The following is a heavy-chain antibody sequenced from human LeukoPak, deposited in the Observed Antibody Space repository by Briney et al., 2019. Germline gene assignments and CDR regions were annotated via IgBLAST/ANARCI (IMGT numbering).Heavy chain of an antibody. V-gene: IGHV3-43*01. CDR2: ISWDGGST. D-gene: IGHD2-2*01. CDR3: AKDGGGSTSYTLDY. CDR1: GFTFDDYT. Sequence: GGSLRLSCAASGFTFDDYTMHWVRQAPGKGLEWVSLISWDGGSTYYADSVKGRFTISRDNSKNSLYLQMNSLRTEDTALYYCAKDGGGSTSYTLDYWGQGTLVTVSS. J-gene: IGHJ4*02.